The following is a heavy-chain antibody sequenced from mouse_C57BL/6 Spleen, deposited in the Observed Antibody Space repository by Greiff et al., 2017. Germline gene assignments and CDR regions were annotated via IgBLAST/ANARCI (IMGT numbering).Heavy chain of an antibody. D-gene: IGHD2-3*01. CDR3: ARERDGWYFDY. CDR2: IYPGDGDT. V-gene: IGHV1-82*01. Sequence: QVQLKESGPELVKPGASVKISCKASGYAFSSSWMNWVKQRPGKGLEWIGRIYPGDGDTNYNGKFKGKATLTADKSSSTAYMQLSSLTSEDSAVYFCARERDGWYFDYWGQGTTLTVSS. CDR1: GYAFSSSW. J-gene: IGHJ2*01.